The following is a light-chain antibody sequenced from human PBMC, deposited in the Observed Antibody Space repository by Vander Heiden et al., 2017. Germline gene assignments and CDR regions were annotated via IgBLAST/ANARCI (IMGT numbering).Light chain of an antibody. Sequence: EIVLTQSPATLSLSPGERATLSCRASQSIASNVAWYQQKPGQAPRLLVYGASTRATGMPARFSGSGSGTEFTLTISSLESEDSAVYYCQHYNNWPFTFGPGTKVEIK. CDR1: QSIASN. CDR2: GAS. J-gene: IGKJ3*01. CDR3: QHYNNWPFT. V-gene: IGKV3-15*01.